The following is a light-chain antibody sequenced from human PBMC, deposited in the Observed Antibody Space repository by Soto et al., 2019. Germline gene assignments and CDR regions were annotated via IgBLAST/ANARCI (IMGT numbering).Light chain of an antibody. CDR2: GAS. CDR3: QQYGSSPQT. V-gene: IGKV3-15*01. CDR1: QSVRGN. J-gene: IGKJ1*01. Sequence: EIGMTQSPATLSVSPGEKATLSCRASQSVRGNLAWYQQKPGQSPRLLIYGASSRATGIPVRFSGSGSGTEFTLTISSLQSEDFAVYYCQQYGSSPQTFGQGTKVDIK.